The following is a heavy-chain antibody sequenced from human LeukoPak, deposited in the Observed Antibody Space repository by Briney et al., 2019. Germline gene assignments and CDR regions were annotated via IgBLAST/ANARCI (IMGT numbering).Heavy chain of an antibody. CDR2: INHSGST. J-gene: IGHJ3*02. D-gene: IGHD6-13*01. V-gene: IGHV4-34*01. CDR1: GGSFSGYY. Sequence: SETLSLTCAVYGGSFSGYYWRWIRQPPGKGLEWIGEINHSGSTNYNPSLKSRVTISVDTSKNQFSLKLSSVPAADTAVYYCARDLYSSRTNDAFVIWGQGTMVTVSS. CDR3: ARDLYSSRTNDAFVI.